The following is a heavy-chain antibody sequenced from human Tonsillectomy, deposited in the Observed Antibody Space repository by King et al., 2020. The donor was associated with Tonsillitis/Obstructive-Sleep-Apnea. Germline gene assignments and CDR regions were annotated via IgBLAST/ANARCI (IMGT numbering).Heavy chain of an antibody. J-gene: IGHJ2*01. Sequence: VQLVESGGGLVQPGGSLRLSCAASGFTFSSYAMSWVRQAPGKGLEWVSAMSGSGGSTYYADSVKGRFTISRDNSKNTLYLQMNSLRAEDTAVYYCAKVDIVVVVAATAWYFDLWGRGTLVTVSS. V-gene: IGHV3-23*04. CDR2: MSGSGGST. D-gene: IGHD2-15*01. CDR3: AKVDIVVVVAATAWYFDL. CDR1: GFTFSSYA.